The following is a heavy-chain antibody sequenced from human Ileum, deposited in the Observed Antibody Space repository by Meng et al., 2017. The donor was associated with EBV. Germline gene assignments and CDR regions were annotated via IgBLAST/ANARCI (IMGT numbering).Heavy chain of an antibody. Sequence: GRAQGSGPGRLGPSGTRSPTCIVSVDSISMEHWWRWFRQSPGKGLEWIGEIHHTRGPNYNPSLKSRVIISVDKSNNHFSLRLSAVTAADTAVYYCASNGAFSLDHWGQGTLVTVSS. D-gene: IGHD2-8*01. J-gene: IGHJ4*02. V-gene: IGHV4/OR15-8*01. CDR2: IHHTRGP. CDR3: ASNGAFSLDH. CDR1: VDSISMEHW.